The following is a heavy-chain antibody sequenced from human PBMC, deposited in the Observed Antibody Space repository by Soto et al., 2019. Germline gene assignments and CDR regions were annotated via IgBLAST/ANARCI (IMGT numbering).Heavy chain of an antibody. Sequence: QVQLVQSGAEVKKPGSSVKVSCKASGGTFSSYAISWVRQAPGQGLEWMGGIIPIFGTANYAQKFQGRVTITADESTSTAYMELSSLRSEDTAVYYCARVSDCSSTSCPKCYYGMDVWGQGTTVTVSS. D-gene: IGHD2-2*01. J-gene: IGHJ6*02. CDR2: IIPIFGTA. CDR3: ARVSDCSSTSCPKCYYGMDV. V-gene: IGHV1-69*01. CDR1: GGTFSSYA.